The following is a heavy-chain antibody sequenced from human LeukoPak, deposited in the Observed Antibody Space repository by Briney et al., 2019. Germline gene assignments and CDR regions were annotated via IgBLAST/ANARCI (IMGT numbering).Heavy chain of an antibody. J-gene: IGHJ4*02. V-gene: IGHV4-31*03. CDR1: GGSLNIGYYY. D-gene: IGHD5-24*01. CDR3: ARGQDAFKTGY. CDR2: IHPSGIT. Sequence: PSETLSLTCTVYGGSLNIGYYYWTWIRQHPGKGLEWIGYIHPSGITDYNPSLQSRVTMSLDTSQNQFSLRLTSLTAADTAIYYCARGQDAFKTGYWGQGTLVTVSS.